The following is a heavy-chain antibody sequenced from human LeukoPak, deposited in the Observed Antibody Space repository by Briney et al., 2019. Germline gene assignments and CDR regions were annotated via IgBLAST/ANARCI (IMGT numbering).Heavy chain of an antibody. J-gene: IGHJ2*01. D-gene: IGHD3-22*01. CDR1: GFTLSGDE. CDR2: ISTSGSIT. CDR3: ARVGYYYDGSGYFGYWYFDL. V-gene: IGHV3-48*03. Sequence: PGGSLRLSCVGSGFTLSGDELNWVRQAPGKGLEWVSYISTSGSITYYADSAKGRFTISRDNAKNSLYLQMTGLTAEDTAVYYCARVGYYYDGSGYFGYWYFDLWAVAPWSLSPQ.